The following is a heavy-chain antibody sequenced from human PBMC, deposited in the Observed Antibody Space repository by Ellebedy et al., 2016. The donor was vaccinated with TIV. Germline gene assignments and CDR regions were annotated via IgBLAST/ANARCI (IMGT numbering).Heavy chain of an antibody. V-gene: IGHV4-39*07. CDR3: ARDPDFYGSGSYYSPNWFAL. D-gene: IGHD3-10*01. J-gene: IGHJ5*02. Sequence: GSLRLXCNVPGGSINRSTYYWTWIRQSPGKGLEWIGCINYSGTTYYNPSLKSRVTISVDTSKNQFSLQLSSVTAADTAVYYCARDPDFYGSGSYYSPNWFALWGQGTLVIVSS. CDR1: GGSINRSTYY. CDR2: INYSGTT.